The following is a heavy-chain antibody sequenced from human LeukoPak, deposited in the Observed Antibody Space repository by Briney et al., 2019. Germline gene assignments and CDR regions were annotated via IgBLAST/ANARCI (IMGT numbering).Heavy chain of an antibody. J-gene: IGHJ3*02. V-gene: IGHV4-59*08. CDR2: IYYSGST. CDR3: ARRPTANYYDSSGYFDAFDI. Sequence: SETLSLTCTVSGGSISSYYWSWIRQPPGKGLEWIGYIYYSGSTNYNPSLKSRVTISVDTSKNQFSLKLSSVTAADTAVYYCARRPTANYYDSSGYFDAFDIWGQGTMVTVSS. D-gene: IGHD3-22*01. CDR1: GGSISSYY.